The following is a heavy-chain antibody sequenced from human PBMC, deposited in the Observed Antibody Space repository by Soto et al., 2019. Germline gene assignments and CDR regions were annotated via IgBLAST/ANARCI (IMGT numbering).Heavy chain of an antibody. D-gene: IGHD2-2*01. CDR1: GFTFSNYA. CDR3: AKATHNGERGYCTSTSCAAEYFQD. J-gene: IGHJ1*01. CDR2: ITGSDVTT. V-gene: IGHV3-23*01. Sequence: EVQLLESGGGLVQPGGSLRLSCAASGFTFSNYAMSWVRQAPGKGLEWVASITGSDVTTYYADSVKGRVTISRDNSRNTLYLQMNSLRAEDTAVYYCAKATHNGERGYCTSTSCAAEYFQDLGQGALVAVSS.